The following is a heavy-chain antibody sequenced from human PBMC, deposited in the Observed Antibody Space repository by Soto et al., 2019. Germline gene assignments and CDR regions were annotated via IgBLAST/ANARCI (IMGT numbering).Heavy chain of an antibody. CDR3: ARAGNDYGDYLSFQH. CDR1: GYTFTGYY. D-gene: IGHD4-17*01. Sequence: GASVKVSCKASGYTFTGYYMHWVRQAPGQGLEWMGWINPNSGGTNYAQKFQGWVTMTRDTSISTAYMELSRLRSDDTAVYYCARAGNDYGDYLSFQHWGQGTLVTVSS. V-gene: IGHV1-2*04. J-gene: IGHJ1*01. CDR2: INPNSGGT.